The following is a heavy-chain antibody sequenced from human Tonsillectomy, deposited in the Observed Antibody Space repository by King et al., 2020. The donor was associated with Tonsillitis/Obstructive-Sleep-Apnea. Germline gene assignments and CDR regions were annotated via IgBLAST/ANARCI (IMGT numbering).Heavy chain of an antibody. V-gene: IGHV4-34*01. J-gene: IGHJ4*02. Sequence: VQLQQWGAGLLKPSETLSLTCAVYGGSFSGYYWSWIRQPPGKGLEWIGEINHSGSTNYNPSLKSRVTISVDTSKNQFSLKLSSVTAADTAVYYCAIYRAHQQLVPFFDYWGQGTLVTVSS. D-gene: IGHD6-13*01. CDR2: INHSGST. CDR1: GGSFSGYY. CDR3: AIYRAHQQLVPFFDY.